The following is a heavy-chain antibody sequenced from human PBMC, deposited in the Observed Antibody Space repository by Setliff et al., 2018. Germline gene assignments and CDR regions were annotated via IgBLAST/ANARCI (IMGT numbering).Heavy chain of an antibody. CDR1: GFTFRKHA. CDR2: VSGSGMTR. CDR3: ARADSDSYYPYYFDF. Sequence: GGSLRLSCTASGFTFRKHALAWVRQAPGKGLQWVSSVSGSGMTRDYTDSVKGRFTVSRDSSQNKIHLQMDSLRAEDTGKYFCARADSDSYYPYYFDFWGQGVLVTVS. J-gene: IGHJ4*02. D-gene: IGHD3-22*01. V-gene: IGHV3-23*01.